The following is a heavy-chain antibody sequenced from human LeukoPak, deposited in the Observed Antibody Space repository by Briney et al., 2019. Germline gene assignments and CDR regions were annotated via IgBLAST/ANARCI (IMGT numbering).Heavy chain of an antibody. V-gene: IGHV4-34*01. J-gene: IGHJ4*02. D-gene: IGHD5-18*01. CDR3: AGDGYSYGRDYFDY. CDR2: INHSGST. CDR1: GGSFSGYY. Sequence: SETLSLTCAVYGGSFSGYYWSWIRQPPGKGLEWIGEINHSGSTNYNPSLKSRVTISVDTSKNQFSLKLSSVTAADTAVYYCAGDGYSYGRDYFDYWGQGTLVTVSS.